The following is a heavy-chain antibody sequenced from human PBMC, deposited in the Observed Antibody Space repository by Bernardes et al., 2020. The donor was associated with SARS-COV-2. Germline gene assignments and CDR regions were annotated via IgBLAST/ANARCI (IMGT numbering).Heavy chain of an antibody. Sequence: SCKVSGYTLTELSMHWVRQAPGKGLEWVSVIYSGGSTYYADSVKGRFTISRDNSKNTLYLQMNSLRAEDTAVYYCASERINYDFWSGYYSYYGMDVWGQGTTVTVSS. J-gene: IGHJ6*02. D-gene: IGHD3-3*01. V-gene: IGHV3-53*01. CDR1: GYTLTELS. CDR2: IYSGGST. CDR3: ASERINYDFWSGYYSYYGMDV.